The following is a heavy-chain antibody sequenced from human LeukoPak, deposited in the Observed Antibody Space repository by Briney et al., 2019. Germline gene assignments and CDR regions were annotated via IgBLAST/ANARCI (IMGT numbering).Heavy chain of an antibody. V-gene: IGHV3-74*01. CDR1: GFTFSSYW. Sequence: PGGSLRLSCAASGFTFSSYWMHWVRQAPGKGLVWVSRINSDGSSTTYADSVKGRFTISRDNARNSLYLQMNSLRAEDTAVYYCWGSSWYDYYYYYMDVWGKGTTVTVSS. J-gene: IGHJ6*03. CDR3: WGSSWYDYYYYYMDV. CDR2: INSDGSST. D-gene: IGHD6-13*01.